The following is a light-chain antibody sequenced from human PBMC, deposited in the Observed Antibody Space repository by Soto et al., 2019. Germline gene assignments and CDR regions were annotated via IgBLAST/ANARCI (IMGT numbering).Light chain of an antibody. CDR1: NSDFAGYNF. CDR3: SSYITSNNLRV. J-gene: IGLJ1*01. Sequence: QSALTQPPSASGSPGQSVTISCTGTNSDFAGYNFVSWFQQHPGKAPRLIIYEVNERPSGVPHRFSGSKSGNTASLTISGLQADDEADYYCSSYITSNNLRVFGTGTKLTLL. CDR2: EVN. V-gene: IGLV2-8*01.